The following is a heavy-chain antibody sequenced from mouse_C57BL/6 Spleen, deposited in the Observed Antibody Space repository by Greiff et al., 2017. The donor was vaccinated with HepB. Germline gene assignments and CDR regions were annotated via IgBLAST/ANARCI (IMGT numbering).Heavy chain of an antibody. D-gene: IGHD1-1*01. CDR3: ASYPSYYYGSSYAMDY. Sequence: VQLQQSGPELVKPGASVKISCKASGYAFSSSWMNWVKQRPGKGLEWIGRIYPGDGDTNYNGKFKGKATLTADKSSSTAYMQLSSLTSEDSAVYFCASYPSYYYGSSYAMDYWGQGTSVTVSS. V-gene: IGHV1-82*01. J-gene: IGHJ4*01. CDR1: GYAFSSSW. CDR2: IYPGDGDT.